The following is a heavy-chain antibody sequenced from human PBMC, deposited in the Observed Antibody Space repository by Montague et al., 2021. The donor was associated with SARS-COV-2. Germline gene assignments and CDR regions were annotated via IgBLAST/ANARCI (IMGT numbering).Heavy chain of an antibody. V-gene: IGHV4-59*01. J-gene: IGHJ4*02. D-gene: IGHD2-2*01. CDR3: ARLAPERHCSVATCSPH. CDR1: GASINAYY. CDR2: TYYSGSA. Sequence: SETLSLTCTVSGASINAYYWTWIRQPPGKGLEYTGFTYYSGSANYNPSLKSRATISVDKSKNQFSLTLTSATAADTAMYYCARLAPERHCSVATCSPHWGQGILVTVSS.